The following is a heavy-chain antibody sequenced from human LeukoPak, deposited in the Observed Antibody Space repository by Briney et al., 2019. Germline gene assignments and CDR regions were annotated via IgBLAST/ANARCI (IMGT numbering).Heavy chain of an antibody. D-gene: IGHD1-26*01. CDR1: GFTFSSYA. CDR2: ISSNGGST. V-gene: IGHV3-64D*06. CDR3: VKGFYSGSYAPFDY. Sequence: GGSLRLSCSASGFTFSSYAMHWVRQAPGKGLEYVSAISSNGGSTYYADSVKGRFTISRDNSKNTLYLQVSSLRAEDTAVYYCVKGFYSGSYAPFDYWGQGTLVTVSP. J-gene: IGHJ4*02.